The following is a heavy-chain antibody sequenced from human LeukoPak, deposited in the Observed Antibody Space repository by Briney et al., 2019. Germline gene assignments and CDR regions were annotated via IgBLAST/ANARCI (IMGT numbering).Heavy chain of an antibody. V-gene: IGHV1-2*02. J-gene: IGHJ1*01. Sequence: ASVKVSCKASGYTFTGYYMHWVRQAPGQGLEWMGWINPNSGGTNYVQKFQGRVTMTRDTSISTAYMELSRLRSDDTAVYYCATLLGYCSGGSCYPQHWGQGTLVTVSS. D-gene: IGHD2-15*01. CDR1: GYTFTGYY. CDR3: ATLLGYCSGGSCYPQH. CDR2: INPNSGGT.